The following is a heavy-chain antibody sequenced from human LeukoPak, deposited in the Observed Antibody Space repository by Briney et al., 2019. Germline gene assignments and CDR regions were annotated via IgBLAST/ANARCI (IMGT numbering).Heavy chain of an antibody. CDR3: ARRPRNNDGPPGLDY. V-gene: IGHV4-34*01. J-gene: IGHJ4*02. CDR2: IDHSGDT. CDR1: GESFSGYY. D-gene: IGHD5-24*01. Sequence: PSETLSLTCAVYGESFSGYYWSWIRQPPGKGLEWIGEIDHSGDTNYNASLKSRVTISVDTSKNQFSLKLNSVSAADTAVYYCARRPRNNDGPPGLDYWGQGTLVTVSS.